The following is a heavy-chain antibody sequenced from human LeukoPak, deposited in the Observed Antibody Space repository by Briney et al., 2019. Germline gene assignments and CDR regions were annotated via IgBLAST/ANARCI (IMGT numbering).Heavy chain of an antibody. CDR1: GGSISSYY. V-gene: IGHV4-59*12. D-gene: IGHD2-2*01. CDR2: IYYSGST. Sequence: PSKTLSLTCPVSGGSISSYYWSWIRQPPGKGLGWIGYIYYSGSTNYNPSLKSRVTISVDTSKNQFSLKLSSVTAADTAVYYCARGLYCSSTSCFYYYYYYGMDVWGQGTTVTVSS. CDR3: ARGLYCSSTSCFYYYYYYGMDV. J-gene: IGHJ6*02.